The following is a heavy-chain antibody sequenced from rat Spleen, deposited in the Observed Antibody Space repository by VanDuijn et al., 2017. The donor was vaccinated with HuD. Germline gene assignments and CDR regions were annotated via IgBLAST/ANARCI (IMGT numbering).Heavy chain of an antibody. Sequence: QVQLTASGPGLVQPSQTLSLTCTVSGFSLTSYTISWVRQPPGKGLEWIGAISSGGTPYYNSTLKSRLSISRDTSKSQLFLKMNSLQTEDTAMYFCARGWERFAYWGQGTLVTVSS. CDR2: ISSGGTP. CDR3: ARGWERFAY. D-gene: IGHD5-1*01. J-gene: IGHJ3*01. CDR1: GFSLTSYT. V-gene: IGHV2-6*01.